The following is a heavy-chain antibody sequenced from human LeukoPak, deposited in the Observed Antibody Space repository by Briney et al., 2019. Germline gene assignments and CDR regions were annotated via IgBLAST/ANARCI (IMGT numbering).Heavy chain of an antibody. CDR3: ARDVLLWFGDQRGYFQH. CDR2: IYYSGST. Sequence: SQTLSLTCTVSGGSISSGGYYWSWIRQHPGKGLEWIGYIYYSGSTYYNPSLKSRVTISVDTSKNQFSLKLSSVTAADTAVYYCARDVLLWFGDQRGYFQHWGQGTLVTVSS. J-gene: IGHJ1*01. V-gene: IGHV4-31*03. CDR1: GGSISSGGYY. D-gene: IGHD3-10*01.